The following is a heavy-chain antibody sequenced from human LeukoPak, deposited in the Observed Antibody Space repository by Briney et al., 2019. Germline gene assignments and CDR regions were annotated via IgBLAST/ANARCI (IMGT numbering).Heavy chain of an antibody. J-gene: IGHJ4*02. V-gene: IGHV3-33*01. Sequence: GGSLRLSCAASGFTFSSYGMHWDRQAPGKGLEWVAVIWYDGSNKYYADSVKGRFTISRDNSKNTLYLQMNSLRAEDTAVYYRAREGAQYCSSTSCSFFDYWGQGTLVTVSS. CDR2: IWYDGSNK. CDR1: GFTFSSYG. D-gene: IGHD2-2*01. CDR3: AREGAQYCSSTSCSFFDY.